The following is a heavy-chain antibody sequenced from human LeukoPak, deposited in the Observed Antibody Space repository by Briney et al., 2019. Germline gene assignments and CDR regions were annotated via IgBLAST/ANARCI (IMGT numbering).Heavy chain of an antibody. Sequence: GGSLRLSCSASGFSFSTYAMHWVRQAPGKGLEYVSAISNNGRTTYYGDSVKGRFTISRDNSKNTLYLQMSSLRAEDTAVYYCVKGSEAYCDSKSDYWGQGTLVTVSS. V-gene: IGHV3-64D*09. CDR2: ISNNGRTT. D-gene: IGHD3-22*01. CDR1: GFSFSTYA. J-gene: IGHJ4*02. CDR3: VKGSEAYCDSKSDY.